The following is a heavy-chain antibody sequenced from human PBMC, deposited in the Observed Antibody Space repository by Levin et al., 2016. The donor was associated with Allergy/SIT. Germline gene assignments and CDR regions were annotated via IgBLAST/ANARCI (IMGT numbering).Heavy chain of an antibody. D-gene: IGHD3-22*01. CDR2: INPSGGST. CDR1: GYTFTSYY. CDR3: ARDANYYDSSGSYYFDY. V-gene: IGHV1-46*03. Sequence: ASVKVSCKASGYTFTSYYMHWVRQAPGQGLEWMGIINPSGGSTSYAQKFQGRVTMTRDTSTSTVYMELSSLRSEDTAVYYCARDANYYDSSGSYYFDYWGQGTLVTVSS. J-gene: IGHJ4*02.